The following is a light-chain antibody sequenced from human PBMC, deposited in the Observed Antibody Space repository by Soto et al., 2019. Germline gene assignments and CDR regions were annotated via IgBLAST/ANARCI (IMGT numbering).Light chain of an antibody. CDR2: AAS. V-gene: IGKV1-39*01. CDR3: QQSYSNLWT. Sequence: DIQMTQSPSSLSASVGDRVTITCRASQSVRQYLNWYQQKGGKAPKLLIYAASSLQSGVPSRFSGSGSGTDFTLNISSLQPEDFATYYCQQSYSNLWTFGQGTKVEVK. J-gene: IGKJ1*01. CDR1: QSVRQY.